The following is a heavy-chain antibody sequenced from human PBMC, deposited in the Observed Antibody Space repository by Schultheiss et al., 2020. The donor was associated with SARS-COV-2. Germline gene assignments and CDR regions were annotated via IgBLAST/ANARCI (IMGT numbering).Heavy chain of an antibody. CDR2: IYYSGST. Sequence: SETLSLTCTVSGGSISSYYWSWIRQPPGKGLEWIGYIYYSGSTNYNPSLQSRVTISIDTSKNQFSLNLSSVTAADTAVYYCARAQGRWLQSSRYWYFDLWGRGTLVTVSS. J-gene: IGHJ2*01. CDR1: GGSISSYY. V-gene: IGHV4-59*12. D-gene: IGHD5-24*01. CDR3: ARAQGRWLQSSRYWYFDL.